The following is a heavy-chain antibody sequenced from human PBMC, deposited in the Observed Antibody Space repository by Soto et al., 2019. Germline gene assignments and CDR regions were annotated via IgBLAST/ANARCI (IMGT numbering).Heavy chain of an antibody. J-gene: IGHJ3*02. Sequence: EVQLLESGGGLVQPGGSLRLSCAASGFTFSSYAMSWVRQAPGKGLEWVSAISGSGGSTYYADSVKGRFTISRDNSKNTLYLQMKSLRAEDTAVYYCAKVIWGSGWENDAFDIWGQGTMVTVSS. CDR2: ISGSGGST. V-gene: IGHV3-23*01. D-gene: IGHD6-19*01. CDR1: GFTFSSYA. CDR3: AKVIWGSGWENDAFDI.